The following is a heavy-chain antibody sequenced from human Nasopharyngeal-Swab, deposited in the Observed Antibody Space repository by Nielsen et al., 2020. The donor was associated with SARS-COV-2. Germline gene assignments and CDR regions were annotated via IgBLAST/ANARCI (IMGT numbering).Heavy chain of an antibody. CDR2: MNPNSGNT. J-gene: IGHJ5*02. CDR3: ARDIKELSSSSWWWFDP. D-gene: IGHD6-6*01. CDR1: GYTFTSYD. V-gene: IGHV1-8*01. Sequence: ASVKVSCKASGYTFTSYDINWVRQATGQGLEWMGWMNPNSGNTGYAQKFQGRVTMTRNTSISTAYMELSSLRSEDTAVYYCARDIKELSSSSWWWFDPWGQGTLVTVSS.